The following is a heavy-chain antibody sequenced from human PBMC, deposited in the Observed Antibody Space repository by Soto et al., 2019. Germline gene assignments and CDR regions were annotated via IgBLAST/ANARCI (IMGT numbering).Heavy chain of an antibody. CDR3: ARDKTTGRTGHAFDI. Sequence: EVQLVESGGGLVQPGGSLRLSCAASGFTVSANYMTWVRQAPGKGLEWVSLIYSGGSTYYADSVEGRFTISRDNSRNTLYLQMNSLRAEDTAVYYCARDKTTGRTGHAFDIWGQGTMVTVSS. V-gene: IGHV3-66*01. J-gene: IGHJ3*02. CDR1: GFTVSANY. D-gene: IGHD1-1*01. CDR2: IYSGGST.